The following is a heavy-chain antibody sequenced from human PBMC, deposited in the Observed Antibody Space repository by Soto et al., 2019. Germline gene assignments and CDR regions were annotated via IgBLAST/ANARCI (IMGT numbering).Heavy chain of an antibody. CDR2: IYYSGST. J-gene: IGHJ6*02. CDR3: ARDLSSRYYYYGMDV. V-gene: IGHV4-59*01. Sequence: PSETLSLTCTVSGGSISSYYWSWIRQPPGKGLEWIGYIYYSGSTNYNPSLKSRVTISVDTSKNQFSLKLSSVTAADTAVYYCARDLSSRYYYYGMDVWGQGTTVT. CDR1: GGSISSYY. D-gene: IGHD3-16*01.